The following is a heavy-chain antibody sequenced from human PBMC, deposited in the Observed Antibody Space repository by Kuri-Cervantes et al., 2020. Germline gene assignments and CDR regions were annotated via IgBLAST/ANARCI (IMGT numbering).Heavy chain of an antibody. D-gene: IGHD4-17*01. CDR1: GYTFTSYG. CDR2: ISAYNGNT. J-gene: IGHJ6*02. Sequence: ASVKVSCKASGYTFTSYGISWVRQAPGQGREWMGWISAYNGNTNYAQKLQGRVTMTTDTSTSTAYMELRSLRSDDTAVYYCARTLGDYYYYYGMDVWGQGTTVTVSS. CDR3: ARTLGDYYYYYGMDV. V-gene: IGHV1-18*01.